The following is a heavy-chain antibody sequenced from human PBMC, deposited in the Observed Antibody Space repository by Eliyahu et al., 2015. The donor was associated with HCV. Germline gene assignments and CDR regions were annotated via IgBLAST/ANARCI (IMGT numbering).Heavy chain of an antibody. CDR3: VVQKDTGPLDY. J-gene: IGHJ4*02. V-gene: IGHV3-73*02. D-gene: IGHD2-15*01. CDR1: GLSFSGSA. Sequence: EVQLVESGGGLVQPGGSLKLSCAASGLSFSGSAMQWVRQASGKGLEWVGRIRSKANSYATVYAASVTGRFTISRDDSKNTAYLQMNSLKTEDTAVYYCVVQKDTGPLDYWGQGTLVTVSS. CDR2: IRSKANSYAT.